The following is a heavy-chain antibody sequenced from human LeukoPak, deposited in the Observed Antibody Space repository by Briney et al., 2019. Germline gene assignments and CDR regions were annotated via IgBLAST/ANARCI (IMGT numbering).Heavy chain of an antibody. CDR1: RFTFDDYG. J-gene: IGHJ4*02. D-gene: IGHD3-10*01. CDR3: ARGHYYGSGSYPDY. V-gene: IGHV3-20*01. CDR2: INWNGGST. Sequence: PGGSLRLSCAASRFTFDDYGMSWVRQAPGKGLEWVSGINWNGGSTGYADSVKGRFTISRDNAKNSLYLQMNSLRAEDTALYHCARGHYYGSGSYPDYWGQGTLVTVSS.